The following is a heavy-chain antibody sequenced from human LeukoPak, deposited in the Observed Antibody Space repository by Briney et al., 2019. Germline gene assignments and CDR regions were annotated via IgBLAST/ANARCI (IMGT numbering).Heavy chain of an antibody. V-gene: IGHV1-2*02. CDR1: GYTFTGYY. Sequence: ASVKVSCKASGYTFTGYYMHWVRQAPGQGLEWMGWINPNSGGTNYAQKFQGRVTMTRDTSTSTAYMELSRLRSDDTAVYYCARGLGGYYDILTAKEKLDYYGMDVWGQGTTVTVSS. D-gene: IGHD3-9*01. J-gene: IGHJ6*02. CDR3: ARGLGGYYDILTAKEKLDYYGMDV. CDR2: INPNSGGT.